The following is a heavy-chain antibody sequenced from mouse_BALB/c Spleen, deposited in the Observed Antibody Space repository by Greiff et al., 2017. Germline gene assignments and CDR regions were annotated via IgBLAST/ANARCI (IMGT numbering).Heavy chain of an antibody. CDR3: ARVLDGNFYYAMDY. CDR2: IWSGGST. Sequence: QVQLKESGPGLVQPSQSLSITCTVSGFSLTSYGVHWVRQSPGKGLEWLGVIWSGGSTDYNAAFISRLSISKDNSKIQVFFKMNSLQANDTAIYYCARVLDGNFYYAMDYWGQGTSVTVSS. CDR1: GFSLTSYG. D-gene: IGHD2-1*01. J-gene: IGHJ4*01. V-gene: IGHV2-2*02.